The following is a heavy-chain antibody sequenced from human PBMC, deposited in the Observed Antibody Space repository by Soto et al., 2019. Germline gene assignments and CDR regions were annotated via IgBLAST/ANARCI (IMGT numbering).Heavy chain of an antibody. D-gene: IGHD2-2*01. V-gene: IGHV3-11*01. CDR2: ISSSGRTI. Sequence: GGSLRLSCAASGFTFSDYYMSWIRQAPGKGLEWVSYISSSGRTIYYADSVKGRFTISRDNAKNSLYLQMNSLRAEDTAVYYCAGDPWTRTVPPAQSKHDYWGQGTLVTVSS. J-gene: IGHJ4*02. CDR1: GFTFSDYY. CDR3: AGDPWTRTVPPAQSKHDY.